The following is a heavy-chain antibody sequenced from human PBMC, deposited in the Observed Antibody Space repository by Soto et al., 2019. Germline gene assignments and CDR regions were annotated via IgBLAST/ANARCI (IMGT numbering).Heavy chain of an antibody. CDR3: AAVPGFRFLKWLPAYLDY. V-gene: IGHV1-58*01. CDR2: RVVGSGNT. CDR1: GFTFTSST. Sequence: VKLSGKPAGFTFTSSTVQWLRQARGKRLEWIGWRVVGSGNTHYAQHFQERVTLTRDMSTGTAYMDLSSLRYEDTAVSYCAAVPGFRFLKWLPAYLDYWGQVPLVTVCS. J-gene: IGHJ4*02. D-gene: IGHD3-3*01.